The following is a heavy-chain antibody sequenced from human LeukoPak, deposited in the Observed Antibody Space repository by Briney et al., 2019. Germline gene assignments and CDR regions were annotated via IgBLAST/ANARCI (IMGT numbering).Heavy chain of an antibody. D-gene: IGHD3-10*01. CDR2: ISWNSGSI. J-gene: IGHJ3*02. CDR3: AKDYYGSGSYYNAGALDI. Sequence: GGSLRLSCAASGFTFDDYAMHWVRQAPGKGLEWVSGISWNSGSIGYADSVKGRFTISRDNAKNSLYLQMNSLRAEDMALYYCAKDYYGSGSYYNAGALDIWGQGTMVTVSS. V-gene: IGHV3-9*03. CDR1: GFTFDDYA.